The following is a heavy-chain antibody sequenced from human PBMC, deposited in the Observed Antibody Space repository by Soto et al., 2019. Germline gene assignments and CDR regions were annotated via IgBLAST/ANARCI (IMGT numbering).Heavy chain of an antibody. Sequence: QVQLVESGGGVVQPGRSLRHSGAASGFTFSNYGMHWVRQAPGKVLEWVAVIWTDGHNNYYVDSVQGRFTISRYISKNTLYLQMNSLSAEDTAAYYCARAQIGRAFNYGMDVWGQGATVTVSS. CDR3: ARAQIGRAFNYGMDV. CDR2: IWTDGHNN. J-gene: IGHJ6*02. CDR1: GFTFSNYG. V-gene: IGHV3-33*01.